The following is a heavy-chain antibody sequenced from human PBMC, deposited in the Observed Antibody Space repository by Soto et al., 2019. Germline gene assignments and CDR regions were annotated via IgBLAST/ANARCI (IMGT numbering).Heavy chain of an antibody. D-gene: IGHD2-8*01. CDR2: INPNSGGT. Sequence: ASVKVSCKASGYTFTGYYMHWVRQAPGQGLEWMGWINPNSGGTNYAQKFQGRVTITADKSTSTAYMELSSLRSEDTAVYYCARGGIYCTNGCNPLNRCYYYYGMDVWGQGTTVTVSS. CDR1: GYTFTGYY. J-gene: IGHJ6*02. V-gene: IGHV1-2*02. CDR3: ARGGIYCTNGCNPLNRCYYYYGMDV.